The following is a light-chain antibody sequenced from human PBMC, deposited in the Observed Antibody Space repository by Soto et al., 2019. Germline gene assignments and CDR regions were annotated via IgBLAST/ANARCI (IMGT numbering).Light chain of an antibody. V-gene: IGLV1-44*01. CDR1: SSNIGSNT. J-gene: IGLJ3*02. CDR2: SNN. CDR3: AAWDDSLNGRE. Sequence: QSVLTQPPSASGTPGQRVTISCSGSSSNIGSNTVNWYQQLPGTAPKLLIYSNNQRPSGVPDRFSGSKSGTSASLAISGLQSEDEAEYYCAAWDDSLNGREFGGGTKVTVL.